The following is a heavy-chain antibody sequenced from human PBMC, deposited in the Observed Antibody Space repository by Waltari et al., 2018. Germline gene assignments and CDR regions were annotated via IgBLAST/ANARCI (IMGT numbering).Heavy chain of an antibody. J-gene: IGHJ4*02. V-gene: IGHV4-59*01. D-gene: IGHD6-6*01. CDR3: ARAPIAVRLIDY. Sequence: QVQLQESGPGLVKPSETLSLTCTVSGGSISKYYWSWIRQPPGKGLGWIVYIYSTGSTNYTPSLKSRVTISVDTSKNQFSLKLSSVTAADTAVYYCARAPIAVRLIDYWGQGTLVTVSS. CDR2: IYSTGST. CDR1: GGSISKYY.